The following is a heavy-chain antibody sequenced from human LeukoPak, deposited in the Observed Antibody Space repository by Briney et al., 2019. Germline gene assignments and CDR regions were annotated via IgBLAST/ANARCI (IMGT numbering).Heavy chain of an antibody. Sequence: ASVKVSCKASGYTFTGYNMHWVRQAPGQGLEWMGWINPNSGGTNYAQKFQGRVTMTRDTSISTAYMELSRLTSDDTAVYYCARGDTVPGSLGGWGQGTLVTVSS. D-gene: IGHD5-18*01. CDR1: GYTFTGYN. CDR2: INPNSGGT. J-gene: IGHJ1*01. V-gene: IGHV1-2*02. CDR3: ARGDTVPGSLGG.